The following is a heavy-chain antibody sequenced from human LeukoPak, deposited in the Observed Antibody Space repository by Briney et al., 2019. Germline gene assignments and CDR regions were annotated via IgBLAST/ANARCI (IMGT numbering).Heavy chain of an antibody. CDR3: ARATIPGYFDH. CDR1: GYTFTSYY. CDR2: INPSGGST. V-gene: IGHV1-46*01. J-gene: IGHJ4*02. D-gene: IGHD1-14*01. Sequence: ASVKVSCKASGYTFTSYYMHWVRQAPGQGLEWMGIINPSGGSTSYAQKFQGRVTMTRDTSTSTVYMELSSLKSEDTAVYYCARATIPGYFDHWGQGTLVTVSS.